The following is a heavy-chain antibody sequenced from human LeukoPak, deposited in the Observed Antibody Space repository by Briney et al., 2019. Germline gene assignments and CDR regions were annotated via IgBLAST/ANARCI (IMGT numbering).Heavy chain of an antibody. CDR2: ISANNGET. Sequence: GASVMVSCKASGYTFANYGISWVRQAPGQGLEWMAWISANNGETRYAQNCQGRVTMTTDTSTGTAYLELRSLRSDDTAVYYCARVPPSAHQLLSSDYWGQGTQVTVSS. D-gene: IGHD2-2*01. CDR3: ARVPPSAHQLLSSDY. CDR1: GYTFANYG. J-gene: IGHJ4*02. V-gene: IGHV1-18*04.